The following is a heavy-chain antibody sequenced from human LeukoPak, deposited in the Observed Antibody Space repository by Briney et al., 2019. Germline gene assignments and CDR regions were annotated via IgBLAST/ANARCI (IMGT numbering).Heavy chain of an antibody. V-gene: IGHV1-2*06. CDR2: INPNSGGT. Sequence: GASVKVSCKASGYTFTGYYMHWVRQAPGQGLEWMGRINPNSGGTNYAQKFQGRVTMTRDTSISTAYMELSRLRSDDTAVYYCARIVVVSGAFDIWGQGTMVTVSS. CDR1: GYTFTGYY. D-gene: IGHD3-22*01. CDR3: ARIVVVSGAFDI. J-gene: IGHJ3*02.